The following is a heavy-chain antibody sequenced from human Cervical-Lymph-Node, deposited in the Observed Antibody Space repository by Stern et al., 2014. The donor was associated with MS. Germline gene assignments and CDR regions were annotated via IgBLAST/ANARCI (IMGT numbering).Heavy chain of an antibody. J-gene: IGHJ6*02. CDR2: IRGKAYGGTT. CDR3: TRGVRGNDYYGMDV. CDR1: GFTFGDYA. V-gene: IGHV3-49*03. Sequence: EVQLVESGGGLVQPGRSLRLSCTASGFTFGDYAMSWFRQAPGKGLEWVGFIRGKAYGGTTDYAASVRGRFTSSRDDSKSIAYLQMNSLKIEDAGVYYCTRGVRGNDYYGMDVWGQGTTVTVSS. D-gene: IGHD3-10*01.